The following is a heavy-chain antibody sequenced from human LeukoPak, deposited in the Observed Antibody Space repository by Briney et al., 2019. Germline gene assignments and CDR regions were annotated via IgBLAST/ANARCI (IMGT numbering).Heavy chain of an antibody. CDR2: IYYNGKT. CDR3: ARVSLVREPGAFDL. D-gene: IGHD3-10*01. V-gene: IGHV4-31*03. Sequence: SETLSLTCTVSGGSVSSGGYYRNWIRQHPGKGLEWIGYIYYNGKTYHNPSLKSRVTMSVDTSKNQFSLKLSSVTAADTAVYYCARVSLVREPGAFDLWGQGTMVTVSS. J-gene: IGHJ3*01. CDR1: GGSVSSGGYY.